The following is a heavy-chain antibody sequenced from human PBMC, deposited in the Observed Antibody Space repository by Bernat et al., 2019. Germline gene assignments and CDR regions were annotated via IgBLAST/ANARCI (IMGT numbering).Heavy chain of an antibody. CDR2: IAYDGSNK. CDR1: GFTFSNYG. D-gene: IGHD5-18*01. Sequence: QVQLVESGGGVVQPGRSLRLSCAASGFTFSNYGMHWVHQAPGKGLEWVALIAYDGSNKYYADSVKGRFTISRDNSKNTLYVQMNSLRAEDTAVYYCARDFGYNNGHPFDYWGQGTLVTVYS. V-gene: IGHV3-33*01. J-gene: IGHJ4*02. CDR3: ARDFGYNNGHPFDY.